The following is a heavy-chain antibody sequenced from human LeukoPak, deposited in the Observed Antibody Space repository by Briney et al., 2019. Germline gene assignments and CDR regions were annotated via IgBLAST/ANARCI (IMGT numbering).Heavy chain of an antibody. CDR3: ARVCELNWFDP. J-gene: IGHJ5*02. Sequence: SETLSLTCTVSGGSISSYYWSWIRQPPGKGLEWIGYIYYSGSTNYNPSLKSRVTKSVDTSKNQFSLKLSSVTAADTAVYYCARVCELNWFDPWGQGTLVTVSS. CDR2: IYYSGST. V-gene: IGHV4-59*01. CDR1: GGSISSYY.